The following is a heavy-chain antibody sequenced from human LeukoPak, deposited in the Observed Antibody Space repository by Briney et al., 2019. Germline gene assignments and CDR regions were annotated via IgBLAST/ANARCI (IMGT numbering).Heavy chain of an antibody. CDR3: ARGGVPGQQLDY. V-gene: IGHV1-2*02. J-gene: IGHJ4*02. CDR2: INPNTGGT. Sequence: ASVKLSCKLFGYTFPANFMYWVGRPPGQGLEGWGWINPNTGGTNYAQKFQGRVTMTRDTSSSTAYMELTRLTSDDTAVYYCARGGVPGQQLDYWGPGTLVTVSS. CDR1: GYTFPANF. D-gene: IGHD6-13*01.